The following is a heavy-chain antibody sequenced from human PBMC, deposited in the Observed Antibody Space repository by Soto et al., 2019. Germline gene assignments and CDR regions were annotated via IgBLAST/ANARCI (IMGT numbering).Heavy chain of an antibody. CDR2: IFNSGST. CDR3: VHHGGVPYYHDL. CDR1: GGSLSSSSW. D-gene: IGHD2-8*01. Sequence: QVQLQESGPGQVNPSGTLSLTCAVSGGSLSSSSWWGWVRQPPGKTMEWLGEIFNSGSTKYNPSLNSRVTIPADQSKNDISLRLSYVTAADTAVYYCVHHGGVPYYHDLWGQRMLVTVSS. J-gene: IGHJ4*02. V-gene: IGHV4-4*02.